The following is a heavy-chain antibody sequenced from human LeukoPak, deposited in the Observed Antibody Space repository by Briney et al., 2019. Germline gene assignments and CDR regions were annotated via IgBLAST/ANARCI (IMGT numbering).Heavy chain of an antibody. D-gene: IGHD6-13*01. CDR2: IYYSGST. J-gene: IGHJ2*01. V-gene: IGHV4-59*01. Sequence: PSETLSLTCTVSGGSISCYYWSWIRQPPGKGLEWIGYIYYSGSTNYNPSLKSRVTISVDTSKNQFSLKLSSVTAADTAVYYCARAGAQQLLLWYFDLWGRGTLVTVSS. CDR3: ARAGAQQLLLWYFDL. CDR1: GGSISCYY.